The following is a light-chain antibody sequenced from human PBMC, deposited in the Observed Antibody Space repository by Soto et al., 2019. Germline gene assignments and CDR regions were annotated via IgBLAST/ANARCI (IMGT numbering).Light chain of an antibody. V-gene: IGKV1-16*01. CDR3: QQYKNYPLT. J-gene: IGKJ4*01. CDR1: QGVNNY. CDR2: SAS. Sequence: DIQMTQSPSSLSASIGDRVTFTCRASQGVNNYLVWFQQRPGKAPRSLIYSASTLHSGVSSRFSGSGSGTDFTLTISSLQPEDVATYYCQQYKNYPLTFGGGTKVEIK.